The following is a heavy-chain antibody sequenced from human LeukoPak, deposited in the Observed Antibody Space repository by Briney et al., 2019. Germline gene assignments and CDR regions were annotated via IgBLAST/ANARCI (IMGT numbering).Heavy chain of an antibody. CDR1: GFTFSSYG. V-gene: IGHV3-30*03. CDR2: ISYDGSNK. Sequence: PGGSLRLSCAASGFTFSSYGMHWVRQAPGKGLEWVAVISYDGSNKYYADSVKGRFTISRDNSKNTLYLQMNSLRAEDTAVYYCAREGPNYYGMDVWGQGTTVTVSS. J-gene: IGHJ6*02. CDR3: AREGPNYYGMDV.